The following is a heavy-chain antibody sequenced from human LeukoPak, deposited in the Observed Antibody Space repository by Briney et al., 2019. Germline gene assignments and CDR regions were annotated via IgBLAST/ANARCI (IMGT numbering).Heavy chain of an antibody. D-gene: IGHD3-10*01. V-gene: IGHV4-59*01. Sequence: SETLSLTCTVSGGSISNYYWSWIRQPPGKGLEWLAYISYSASINHNPSLKSRVSISVDTSENKFSLKLNSVAAADTAVYYCARVSWPPGSSWYYFDYWGQGTLVTVSS. CDR1: GGSISNYY. J-gene: IGHJ4*02. CDR2: ISYSASI. CDR3: ARVSWPPGSSWYYFDY.